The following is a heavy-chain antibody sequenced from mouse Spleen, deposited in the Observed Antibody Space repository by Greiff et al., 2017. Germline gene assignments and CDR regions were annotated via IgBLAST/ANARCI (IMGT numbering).Heavy chain of an antibody. V-gene: IGHV1-47*01. J-gene: IGHJ4*01. CDR3: ARGEDGYYAAMDY. Sequence: QVHVKQSGAELVKPGASVKMSCKASGYTFTTYPIEWMKQNHGKSLEWIGNFHPYNDDTKYNEKFKGKATLTVEKSSSTVYLELSRLTSDDSAVYYCARGEDGYYAAMDYWGQGTSVTVSS. CDR1: GYTFTTYP. D-gene: IGHD2-3*01. CDR2: FHPYNDDT.